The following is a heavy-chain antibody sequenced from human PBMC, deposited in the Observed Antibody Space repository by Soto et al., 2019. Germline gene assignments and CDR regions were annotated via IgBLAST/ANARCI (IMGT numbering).Heavy chain of an antibody. D-gene: IGHD2-21*01. V-gene: IGHV4-4*02. CDR1: GGSVSSGAW. J-gene: IGHJ6*02. Sequence: QVQLQESGPELVKPSGTLSLTCAVSGGSVSSGAWWTWVRQSPGKGLEWIGDIYHGGRTNYNPSLKRRVAISLDKSKNQFPLKLSSVTAADTAMYSCTRMLIIVTDYNYGLDVWGRGTTVTVSS. CDR3: TRMLIIVTDYNYGLDV. CDR2: IYHGGRT.